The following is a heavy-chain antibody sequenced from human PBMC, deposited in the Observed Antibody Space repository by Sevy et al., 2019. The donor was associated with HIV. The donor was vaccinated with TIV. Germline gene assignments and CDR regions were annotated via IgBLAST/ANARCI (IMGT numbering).Heavy chain of an antibody. CDR1: GFSFSGYG. J-gene: IGHJ4*02. CDR3: VRGTGPGSFLFDY. V-gene: IGHV3-48*01. Sequence: GGSLRLSCAASGFSFSGYGLSWVRQAPGKGLQWLSLIRGSSSTIHYADSVKGRFTISRDNGKNSLCLQMNSLRVEATAMYYCVRGTGPGSFLFDYWGQGTLVTVSS. CDR2: IRGSSSTI.